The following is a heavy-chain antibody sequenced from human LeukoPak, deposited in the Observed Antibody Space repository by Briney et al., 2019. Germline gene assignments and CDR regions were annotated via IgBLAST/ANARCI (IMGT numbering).Heavy chain of an antibody. CDR1: GGSIISSAYY. CDR3: VRTKVSSGSEDY. D-gene: IGHD6-19*01. V-gene: IGHV4-30-4*08. Sequence: PSQTLSLTCTVSGGSIISSAYYWSWIRQPPGKGLEWIGYIYYSGSTYYNPSLKSRVTISLDTSKNQFSLKLSSVTAADTAVYYCVRTKVSSGSEDYWGQGTLVTVSS. CDR2: IYYSGST. J-gene: IGHJ4*02.